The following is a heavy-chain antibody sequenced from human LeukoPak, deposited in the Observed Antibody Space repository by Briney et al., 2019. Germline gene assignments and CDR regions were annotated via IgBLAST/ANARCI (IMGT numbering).Heavy chain of an antibody. D-gene: IGHD3-16*02. CDR2: ISGSGGST. V-gene: IGHV3-23*01. J-gene: IGHJ4*02. Sequence: GGSLRLSCAASGFTFSSYAMSWVRQAPGKGLEWVSAISGSGGSTYYADSVKGRFTISRDNSKNTLYLQMNSLRAEDTAVYYCAKTPHTFGGVIVIFDYWGQGTLVTVSS. CDR3: AKTPHTFGGVIVIFDY. CDR1: GFTFSSYA.